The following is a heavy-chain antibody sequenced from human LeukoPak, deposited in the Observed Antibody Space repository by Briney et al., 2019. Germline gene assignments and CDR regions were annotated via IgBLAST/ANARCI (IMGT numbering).Heavy chain of an antibody. CDR1: GFIFDDYT. V-gene: IGHV3-43*01. CDR3: AKDYDYGGNSGYFQH. Sequence: GGSLRLSCAASGFIFDDYTMHWVRQVPGKGLEWVSLISWDGGTTYYADSVKGRFTISRDNSKNSLYLQLNSLRTEDSALYYCAKDYDYGGNSGYFQHWGQGTLVTVSS. CDR2: ISWDGGTT. D-gene: IGHD4-23*01. J-gene: IGHJ1*01.